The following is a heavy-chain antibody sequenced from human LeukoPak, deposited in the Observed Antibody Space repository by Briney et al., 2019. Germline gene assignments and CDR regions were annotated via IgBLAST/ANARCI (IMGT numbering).Heavy chain of an antibody. J-gene: IGHJ4*02. CDR2: ISKNGKTI. CDR3: ARDGGSSIDY. CDR1: GFTFSDYF. V-gene: IGHV3-11*01. D-gene: IGHD1-26*01. Sequence: PGGSLRLSCAASGFTFSDYFMSWIRQAPGKGLEWLSYISKNGKTIYYADSVKGRFTISRDNAKKSVYLQMNSLRAEDTAVYYCARDGGSSIDYWGQGTLVTVSS.